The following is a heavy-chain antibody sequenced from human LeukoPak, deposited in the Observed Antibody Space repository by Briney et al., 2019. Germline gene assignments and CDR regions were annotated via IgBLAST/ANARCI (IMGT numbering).Heavy chain of an antibody. J-gene: IGHJ4*02. CDR1: GGTFSSYA. V-gene: IGHV1-69*01. CDR2: IIPIFGTA. Sequence: ASVKVSCKASGGTFSSYAISWVRQAPGQGLEWMGGIIPIFGTANYAQKFQGRVTITADESTSTAYMELSSLRSEDTAVYHCARIQGSTRDLAPEYYPGAFDYWGQGTLVTVSS. CDR3: ARIQGSTRDLAPEYYPGAFDY. D-gene: IGHD2/OR15-2a*01.